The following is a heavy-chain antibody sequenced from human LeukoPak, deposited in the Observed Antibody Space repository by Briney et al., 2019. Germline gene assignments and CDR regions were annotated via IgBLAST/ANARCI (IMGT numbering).Heavy chain of an antibody. D-gene: IGHD6-19*01. CDR3: ARDRSGWLKYNWFDP. CDR2: IYYSGST. Sequence: PSETLSLTCTVSGGSISSYYWNWIRQPPGKGLEWIGYIYYSGSTKHNPSLKSRVTISVDTSKNQFSLKLSSVTAADTAVYYCARDRSGWLKYNWFDPWGQGTLVTVSS. V-gene: IGHV4-59*01. CDR1: GGSISSYY. J-gene: IGHJ5*02.